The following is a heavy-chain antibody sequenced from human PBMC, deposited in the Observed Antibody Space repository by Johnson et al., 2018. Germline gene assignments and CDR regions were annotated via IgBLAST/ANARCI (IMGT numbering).Heavy chain of an antibody. J-gene: IGHJ1*01. V-gene: IGHV4-34*01. Sequence: QVQLVQWGAGLLKXSETLSLTCAVYGGSFRGYSWRWIRQPPGTGLEWVGEINHSGSTIYNPSLESRVTISIATSKNQFSLKLRSVTAADTAMDYCARGGEYFQDWGQGTLVTVSS. CDR2: INHSGST. CDR3: ARGGEYFQD. CDR1: GGSFRGYS.